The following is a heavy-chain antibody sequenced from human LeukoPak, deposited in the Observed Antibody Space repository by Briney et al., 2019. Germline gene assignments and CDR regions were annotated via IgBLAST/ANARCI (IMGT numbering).Heavy chain of an antibody. V-gene: IGHV4-39*01. CDR1: GGSISSSSYY. CDR3: ARLGAIRYYYYGMDV. J-gene: IGHJ6*02. D-gene: IGHD1-26*01. Sequence: SETLSLTCTVSGGSISSSSYYWGWIRQPPGKGLEWIGSIYYSGSTYYNPSLKSRVTISVDTSKNQFSLKLSSVTAADMAVYYCARLGAIRYYYYGMDVWGQGTTVTVSS. CDR2: IYYSGST.